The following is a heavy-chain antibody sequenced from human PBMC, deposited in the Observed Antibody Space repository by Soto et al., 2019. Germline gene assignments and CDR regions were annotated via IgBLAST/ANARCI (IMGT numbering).Heavy chain of an antibody. Sequence: GGSLRLSCAASGFTFSSYAMSWVRQAPGKGLEWVAVISYDGSNKYYADSVKGRFTISRDNSKNTLYLQMNSLRAEDTAVYYCAKDRDIADFWSGYYDIWGQGTMVTVSS. CDR2: ISYDGSNK. CDR1: GFTFSSYA. J-gene: IGHJ3*02. V-gene: IGHV3-30*18. D-gene: IGHD3-3*01. CDR3: AKDRDIADFWSGYYDI.